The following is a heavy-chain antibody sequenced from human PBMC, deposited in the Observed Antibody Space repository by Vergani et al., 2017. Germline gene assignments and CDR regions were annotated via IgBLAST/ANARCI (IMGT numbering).Heavy chain of an antibody. CDR1: GGSISSGSYY. Sequence: QVQLQESGPGLVKPSQTLSLTCTVSGGSISSGSYYWGWIRQPAGKGLEWIGRIYTSGSTNYNPSLKSRVTISVDTSKNQFSLKLSSVTAADTAVYYCAGDISSGWPYYYYGMDVWGQXP. J-gene: IGHJ6*02. D-gene: IGHD6-19*01. CDR2: IYTSGST. V-gene: IGHV4-61*02. CDR3: AGDISSGWPYYYYGMDV.